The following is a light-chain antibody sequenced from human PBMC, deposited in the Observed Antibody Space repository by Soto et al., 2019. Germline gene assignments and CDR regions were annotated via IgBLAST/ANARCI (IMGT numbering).Light chain of an antibody. CDR2: AAS. CDR3: LQDYNYPPA. Sequence: AIPMTQSPSSLYASVGDRVTITCRASQGMRNDFDWYQQKPGKAPKLLLYAASSLQSGVPSRLSGSGSGTEFTLTISSLQSEDCATYCCLQDYNYPPAVGQGTREEIK. V-gene: IGKV1-6*01. J-gene: IGKJ1*01. CDR1: QGMRND.